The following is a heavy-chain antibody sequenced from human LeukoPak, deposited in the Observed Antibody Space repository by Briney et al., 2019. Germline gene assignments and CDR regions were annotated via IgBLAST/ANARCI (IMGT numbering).Heavy chain of an antibody. Sequence: GGSLRLSCAASGFTFSSYSMNWVRQAPGKGLEWVSYISSSSSIIYYADSVKGRFTISRDSSKNTLFLQMNRLRPEDAAVYYCAKAPVTTCRGAFCYPFDYWGLGTLVTVSS. V-gene: IGHV3-48*01. J-gene: IGHJ4*02. CDR3: AKAPVTTCRGAFCYPFDY. D-gene: IGHD2-15*01. CDR1: GFTFSSYS. CDR2: ISSSSSII.